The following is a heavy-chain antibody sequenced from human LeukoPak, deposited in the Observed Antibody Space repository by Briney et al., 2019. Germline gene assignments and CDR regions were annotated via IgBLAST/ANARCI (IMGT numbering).Heavy chain of an antibody. J-gene: IGHJ4*02. CDR2: ISGGGETT. V-gene: IGHV3-23*01. D-gene: IGHD4-17*01. Sequence: GGSLRLPCAASGFTFNNYAMNWVRQAPGKGLEWVSSISGGGETTYYADSAKGRFTISRDNSQNTLYLQMNSLRAEDTAVYYCARDYADYVGYFFFDYWGQGTLVTVSS. CDR1: GFTFNNYA. CDR3: ARDYADYVGYFFFDY.